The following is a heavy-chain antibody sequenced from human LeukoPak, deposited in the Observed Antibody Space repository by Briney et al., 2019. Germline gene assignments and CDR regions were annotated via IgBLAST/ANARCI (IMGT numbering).Heavy chain of an antibody. CDR3: ARRTAKTPNYFDY. J-gene: IGHJ4*02. D-gene: IGHD1-1*01. V-gene: IGHV4-59*08. CDR1: GDSINNYY. CDR2: IYYSGNT. Sequence: PSETLSLTCTVSGDSINNYYWTWIPQPPGKGLDWIGYIYYSGNTNYNPSLKSRVTISLDTSKNQFSLKLTSVTAADTAMYYCARRTAKTPNYFDYWGQGALVTVSA.